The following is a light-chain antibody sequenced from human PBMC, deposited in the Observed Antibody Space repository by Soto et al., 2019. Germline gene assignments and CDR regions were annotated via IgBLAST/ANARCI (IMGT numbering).Light chain of an antibody. CDR2: DAT. CDR3: QQYGSSLIT. V-gene: IGKV3-20*01. J-gene: IGKJ5*01. Sequence: EIVLTQSPVIVSLSPGERATLSCRASQTVDNFLAWYQLKPGKAPRLLIYDATKRASGIPVRFTGSGSGTDFTLTISRLETEDFAVYYCQQYGSSLITFGQGTRLE. CDR1: QTVDNF.